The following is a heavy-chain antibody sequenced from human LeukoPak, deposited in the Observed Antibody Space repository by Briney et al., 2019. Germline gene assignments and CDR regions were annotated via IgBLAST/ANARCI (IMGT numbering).Heavy chain of an antibody. CDR3: ARAFGYGAYPYDY. CDR2: IYYSGST. J-gene: IGHJ4*02. Sequence: PSQTLSLTCTVSGGSISRGGYYWSWIRQHPGKGLEWIGYIYYSGSTYYNPSLKSRVTISVDTSKNQFSLKLSSVTAADTAVYYCARAFGYGAYPYDYWGQGTLVTVSS. V-gene: IGHV4-31*03. CDR1: GGSISRGGYY. D-gene: IGHD4-17*01.